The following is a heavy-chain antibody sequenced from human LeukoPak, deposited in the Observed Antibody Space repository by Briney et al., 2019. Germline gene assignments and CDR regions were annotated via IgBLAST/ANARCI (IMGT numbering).Heavy chain of an antibody. V-gene: IGHV3-43*02. CDR1: GFTFDNYA. D-gene: IGHD6-13*01. CDR3: AKVLGSSSWYSLGS. CDR2: ISGGGSST. J-gene: IGHJ5*02. Sequence: GGSLRLSCAASGFTFDNYAMRWVRQAPGKGLEWVSLISGGGSSTSYADSVKGRFTISRDNNKDSLYLQMNSLTTEDTALYYCAKVLGSSSWYSLGSWGQGTLVTVSS.